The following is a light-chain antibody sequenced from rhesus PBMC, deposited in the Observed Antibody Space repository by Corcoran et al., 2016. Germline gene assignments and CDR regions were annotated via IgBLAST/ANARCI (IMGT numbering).Light chain of an antibody. J-gene: IGKJ1*01. CDR1: QDISGH. V-gene: IGKV1-22*01. CDR3: QQYSSRPPWT. Sequence: DMQMTQSPSSLSASVGDTVTITCRASQDISGHLAWYQQKPGRAPKLLIYKASSLQSGVPSRFSGSGSGTDFTLTISSLQSEDIATYYCQQYSSRPPWTFGQGTKVEIK. CDR2: KAS.